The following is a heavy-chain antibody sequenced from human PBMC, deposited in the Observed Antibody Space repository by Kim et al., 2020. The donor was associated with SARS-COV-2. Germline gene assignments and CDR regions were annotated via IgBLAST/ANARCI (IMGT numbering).Heavy chain of an antibody. J-gene: IGHJ5*02. Sequence: YNDYAVSVKSRITINPDTSKNQFSLQLNSVTPEDTAVYYCARERGRLFDPWGQGTLVTVSS. CDR3: ARERGRLFDP. CDR2: YN. V-gene: IGHV6-1*01. D-gene: IGHD3-16*01.